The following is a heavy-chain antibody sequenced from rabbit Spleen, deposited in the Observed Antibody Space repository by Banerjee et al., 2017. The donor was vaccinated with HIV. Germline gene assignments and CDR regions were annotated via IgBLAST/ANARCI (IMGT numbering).Heavy chain of an antibody. J-gene: IGHJ4*01. CDR1: GVSFNSGYD. D-gene: IGHD1-1*01. CDR3: ARDLVGVIGWNFYL. CDR2: AIAGSSGSP. V-gene: IGHV1S45*01. Sequence: QEQLVESGGDLVKPGASLTLTCTASGVSFNSGYDMCWVRQAPGKGLQWVACAIAGSSGSPYSATWAKGRFTISKPSSTTVTLQMTSLTAADTATYFCARDLVGVIGWNFYLWGQGPLVTVS.